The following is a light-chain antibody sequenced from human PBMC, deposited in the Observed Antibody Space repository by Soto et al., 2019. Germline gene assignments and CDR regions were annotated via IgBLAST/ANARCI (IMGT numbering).Light chain of an antibody. J-gene: IGLJ1*01. CDR2: DVS. V-gene: IGLV2-14*01. CDR3: TSYTSSSTYV. CDR1: SSDVGAHNS. Sequence: QSALTQPASVSGSPGQSITISCTGTSSDVGAHNSVSWYQQHPGKAPKLIIYDVSDRPSGVSTRFSGSRSGNTASLTISGLQAEDEADYYCTSYTSSSTYVFGTGTKVTVL.